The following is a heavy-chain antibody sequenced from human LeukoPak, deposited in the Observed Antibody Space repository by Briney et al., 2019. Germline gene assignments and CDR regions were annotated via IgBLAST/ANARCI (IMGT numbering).Heavy chain of an antibody. J-gene: IGHJ2*01. CDR1: GGSISSHY. D-gene: IGHD2-21*02. Sequence: SETLSLTCTVSGGSISSHYWSWIRQPPGKGLEWIGYIYYSGSTNYNPSLKSRVTISVDTSKNQFSLKLSPVTAADTAVYYCARDIRMSYCGGDCYLTAWYFDLWGRGTLVTVSS. V-gene: IGHV4-59*11. CDR2: IYYSGST. CDR3: ARDIRMSYCGGDCYLTAWYFDL.